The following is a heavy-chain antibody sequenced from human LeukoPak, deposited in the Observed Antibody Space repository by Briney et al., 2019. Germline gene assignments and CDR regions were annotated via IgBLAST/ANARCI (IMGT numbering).Heavy chain of an antibody. CDR1: GYTFTNYG. J-gene: IGHJ4*02. V-gene: IGHV1-69*04. CDR2: IIPILGIA. D-gene: IGHD6-6*01. CDR3: AREQLARPRSFDY. Sequence: SVKVSCKASGYTFTNYGISWVRQAPGQGLEWMGRIIPILGIANYAQKFQGRVTITADKSTSTAYMELSSLRSEDTAVYYCAREQLARPRSFDYWGQGTLVTVSS.